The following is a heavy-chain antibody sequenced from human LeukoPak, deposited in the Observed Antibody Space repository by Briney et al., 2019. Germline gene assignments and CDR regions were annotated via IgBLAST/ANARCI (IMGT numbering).Heavy chain of an antibody. CDR2: IYSGGST. Sequence: PGGSLRLSCAASGFTVSSNYMSWVRQAPGKGLEWVSVIYSGGSTYYADSVKGRFTISRDNSKNTLYLQMNSLRAEDTAVYYCARDRGRFLLGPDGLLGWGQGTLVTVSS. J-gene: IGHJ4*02. CDR3: ARDRGRFLLGPDGLLG. V-gene: IGHV3-53*01. D-gene: IGHD2/OR15-2a*01. CDR1: GFTVSSNY.